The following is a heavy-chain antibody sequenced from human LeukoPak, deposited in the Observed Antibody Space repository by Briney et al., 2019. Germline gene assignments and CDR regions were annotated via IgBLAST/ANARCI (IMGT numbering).Heavy chain of an antibody. Sequence: GASVKLSCKASGYTFTNYGITWVRQAPGQGLEWMGWISAYNGNTNHAQKLQGRVTLTTDTSTSTAYMDLRSIRSDDTAVYYCTRARFLGGALQYWGQGTLVTVSS. CDR1: GYTFTNYG. CDR3: TRARFLGGALQY. D-gene: IGHD3-3*01. J-gene: IGHJ1*01. V-gene: IGHV1-18*01. CDR2: ISAYNGNT.